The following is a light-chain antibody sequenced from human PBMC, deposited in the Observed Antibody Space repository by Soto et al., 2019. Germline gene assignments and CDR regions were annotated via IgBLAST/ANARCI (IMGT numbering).Light chain of an antibody. CDR2: GAS. Sequence: DIQLTQSPSFLSASVGDRVTITCRASQGISSYLAWYQQRPGKAPKLLMYGASTLQSGVPSRFSGSASGTTFTLTINNLQPEDFATYYCQQLNNIPRTFGQGTKLEIK. CDR1: QGISSY. J-gene: IGKJ1*01. CDR3: QQLNNIPRT. V-gene: IGKV1-9*01.